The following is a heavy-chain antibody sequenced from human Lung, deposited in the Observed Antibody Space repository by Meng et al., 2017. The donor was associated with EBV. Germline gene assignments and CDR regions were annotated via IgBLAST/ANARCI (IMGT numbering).Heavy chain of an antibody. CDR3: ARTNYGDYNWFDP. Sequence: QVQLQHGGAGLLKPSETLSLTCAVYGGSFSGYYWSWIRQPPGKGLEWIGYIYYSGSTYYNPSLRSRVAISIDTSKNQFSLKLTSVTAADTAVHFCARTNYGDYNWFDPWGQGTLVTVSS. D-gene: IGHD4-17*01. CDR2: IYYSGST. V-gene: IGHV4-34*01. CDR1: GGSFSGYY. J-gene: IGHJ5*02.